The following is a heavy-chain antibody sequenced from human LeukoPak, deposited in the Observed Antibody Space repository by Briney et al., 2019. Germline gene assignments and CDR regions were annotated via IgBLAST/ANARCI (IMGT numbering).Heavy chain of an antibody. Sequence: PGGSLRLSCAASGFTFSSYWMSWVRQAPGKGLEWVANIKQDGSEKYYVDSVKGRFTISRDNAKNSLYLQMNSLRAEDTAVYYCATVTIFGVVGNYYYYYMDVWGKGTTVTVSS. CDR1: GFTFSSYW. D-gene: IGHD3-3*01. J-gene: IGHJ6*03. V-gene: IGHV3-7*01. CDR3: ATVTIFGVVGNYYYYYMDV. CDR2: IKQDGSEK.